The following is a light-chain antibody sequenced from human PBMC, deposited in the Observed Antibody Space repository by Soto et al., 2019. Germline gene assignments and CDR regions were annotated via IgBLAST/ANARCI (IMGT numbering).Light chain of an antibody. Sequence: DIQMTQSPSSLSASVGDRVTITCRASQGISTYLNWYLQKPGKAPKLLIYAASSLQSGVPSRFSGSGSETDFTLTISSLQPEDFATYYCQQLKSYPSTFGRGTKVDIK. CDR1: QGISTY. J-gene: IGKJ4*01. CDR3: QQLKSYPST. V-gene: IGKV1-39*01. CDR2: AAS.